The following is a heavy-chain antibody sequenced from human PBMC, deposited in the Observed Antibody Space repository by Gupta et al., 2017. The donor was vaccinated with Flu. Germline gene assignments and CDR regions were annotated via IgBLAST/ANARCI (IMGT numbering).Heavy chain of an antibody. CDR2: INSDGSTI. Sequence: EVQLVESGGGLVQSGGSLRLSCSASGFTFSPFWMHWVRQAPGKGLVWVAHINSDGSTIVYADSVKGRFTISRDNAKSTLYLQLNSLRAEDTAVYYCARDRGYPDSFDEWGQGTLVTVSS. V-gene: IGHV3-74*03. D-gene: IGHD5-18*01. CDR3: ARDRGYPDSFDE. CDR1: GFTFSPFW. J-gene: IGHJ3*01.